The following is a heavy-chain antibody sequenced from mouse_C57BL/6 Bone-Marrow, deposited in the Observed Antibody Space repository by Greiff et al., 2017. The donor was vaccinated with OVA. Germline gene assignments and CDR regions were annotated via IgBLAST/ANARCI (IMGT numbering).Heavy chain of an antibody. CDR3: ARQLKGY. CDR1: GYAFSSSW. V-gene: IGHV1-82*01. D-gene: IGHD3-2*02. Sequence: QVQLKESGPELVKPGASVKISCKASGYAFSSSWMNWVKQRPGKGLEWIGRIYPGDGDTNYNGKFKGKATLTADKSSSTAYMQLSSLTSEDSAVYFCARQLKGYWGQGTTLTVSS. J-gene: IGHJ2*01. CDR2: IYPGDGDT.